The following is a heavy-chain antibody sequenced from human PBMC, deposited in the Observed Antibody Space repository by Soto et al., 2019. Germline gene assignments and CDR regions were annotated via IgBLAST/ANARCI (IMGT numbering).Heavy chain of an antibody. V-gene: IGHV3-30*18. CDR2: ISYDGSNK. CDR1: GFTCSSYG. D-gene: IGHD2-15*01. J-gene: IGHJ6*02. CDR3: AKDLYCSGGSCYSGAPGRYYYGMDV. Sequence: GGSLRLSCAASGFTCSSYGMHWVRQAPGKGLEWVAVISYDGSNKYYADSVKGRFTISRDNSKNTLYLQMNSLRAEDTAVYYCAKDLYCSGGSCYSGAPGRYYYGMDVWGQGTTVTVS.